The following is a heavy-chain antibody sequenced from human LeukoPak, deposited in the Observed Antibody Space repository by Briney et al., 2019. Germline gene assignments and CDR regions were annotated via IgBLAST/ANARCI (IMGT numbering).Heavy chain of an antibody. J-gene: IGHJ4*02. CDR3: ARDRWPSGSTHLDY. V-gene: IGHV1-2*06. CDR1: GYTFTGYY. CDR2: INPNSGGT. Sequence: ASVKVSCKASGYTFTGYYMHCLRQAPGQGLEWMGRINPNSGGTNYAQKFQGRVTMTRDTSISTAYMELSRLRSDDTAVYYCARDRWPSGSTHLDYWGQGTLVTVSS. D-gene: IGHD5-24*01.